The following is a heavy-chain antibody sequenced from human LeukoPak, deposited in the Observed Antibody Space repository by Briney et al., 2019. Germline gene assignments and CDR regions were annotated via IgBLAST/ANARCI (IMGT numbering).Heavy chain of an antibody. CDR1: GGPISSTSHY. J-gene: IGHJ4*02. CDR2: IYYSGST. CDR3: ARLTAFGCGAFDS. Sequence: SETLSLTCTVSGGPISSTSHYWGWIRQPPGKGPEWIGNIYYSGSTFYTTSLKSRVTISVDTSRNQFSLRLSSLTAPDTAVYYCARLTAFGCGAFDSWGQGTLVTVSS. D-gene: IGHD2-21*02. V-gene: IGHV4-39*01.